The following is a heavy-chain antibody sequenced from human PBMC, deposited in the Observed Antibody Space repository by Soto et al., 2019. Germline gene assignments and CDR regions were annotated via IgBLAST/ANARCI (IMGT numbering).Heavy chain of an antibody. V-gene: IGHV3-23*01. CDR1: GVAFSFYS. CDR3: AKDRGGFTSGWEFFDF. J-gene: IGHJ4*02. Sequence: EVVLLESGGGLVQPGGSLRLCCEVSGVAFSFYSMSWVRQAPGKGLEWVASISGNGGTTYYAASGKGRFTFSRDNSKNTVYLQMSSLRGEDTAVYYCAKDRGGFTSGWEFFDFWGQGTLVTVSS. D-gene: IGHD6-19*01. CDR2: ISGNGGTT.